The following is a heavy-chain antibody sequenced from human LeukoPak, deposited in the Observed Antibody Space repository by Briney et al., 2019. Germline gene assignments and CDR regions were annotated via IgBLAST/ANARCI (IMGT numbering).Heavy chain of an antibody. D-gene: IGHD2-21*01. V-gene: IGHV1-3*04. Sequence: ASVKVSCKASGYTFINHAIHWVRQAPGQRLEWMGWINIGNGNTKYSQNFQGRITITRDTSATTAYMDLSSLRSEDTAMYYCARRLGRSFGYWGQGTLVTVSS. CDR1: GYTFINHA. J-gene: IGHJ4*02. CDR2: INIGNGNT. CDR3: ARRLGRSFGY.